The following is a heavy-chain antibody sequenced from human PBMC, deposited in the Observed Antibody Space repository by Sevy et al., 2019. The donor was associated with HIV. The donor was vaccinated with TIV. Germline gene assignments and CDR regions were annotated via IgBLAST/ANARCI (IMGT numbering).Heavy chain of an antibody. Sequence: GGSLRLSCATSGFTFTSYTMNWVRQAPGKGLEWVSSISYSAEYVYYADSVKGRFTISRDNGKNSLFLQMDSLRVEDTAVYYCARDEGGYDRLDYWGQGTLVTVSS. CDR3: ARDEGGYDRLDY. J-gene: IGHJ4*02. D-gene: IGHD3-16*01. CDR2: ISYSAEYV. V-gene: IGHV3-21*01. CDR1: GFTFTSYT.